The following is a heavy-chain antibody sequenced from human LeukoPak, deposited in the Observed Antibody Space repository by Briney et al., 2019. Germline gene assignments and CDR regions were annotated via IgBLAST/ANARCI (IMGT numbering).Heavy chain of an antibody. D-gene: IGHD3-22*01. CDR3: AREGIRYYYDSSGLYY. J-gene: IGHJ4*02. Sequence: SETLSLTCTVSGGSISSYYWSWIRQPPGKGLEWIGYIYYSGSTNYNPSLKSRVTISVDTSKNQFSLKLSSVTAADTAVYYCAREGIRYYYDSSGLYYWGQGTLVTVSS. CDR2: IYYSGST. CDR1: GGSISSYY. V-gene: IGHV4-59*12.